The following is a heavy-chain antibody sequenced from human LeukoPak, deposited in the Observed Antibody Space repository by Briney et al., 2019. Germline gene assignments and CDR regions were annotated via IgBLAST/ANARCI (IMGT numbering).Heavy chain of an antibody. CDR2: IYTSGST. V-gene: IGHV4-61*02. J-gene: IGHJ5*02. CDR1: GGSISSGSYY. Sequence: SETLSLTCTVSGGSISSGSYYWSWIRQPAGKGLEWIGRIYTSGSTNYNPSLKSRVTISVDTSKNQFSLKLSSVTAADTAVYYCARDVSTMVRGVIIPWFDPWGQGTLVTVSS. CDR3: ARDVSTMVRGVIIPWFDP. D-gene: IGHD3-10*01.